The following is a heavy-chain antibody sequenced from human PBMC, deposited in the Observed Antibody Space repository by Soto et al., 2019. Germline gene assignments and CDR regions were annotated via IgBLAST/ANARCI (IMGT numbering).Heavy chain of an antibody. CDR1: GFTFSSYS. D-gene: IGHD3-10*01. J-gene: IGHJ4*02. Sequence: EVQLLESGGGLVQPGGSLRLSCVASGFTFSSYSMSWVRQAPGKGLEWVSGFRTGGDDGTTYYADSVKGRFTISRDNSKNTLILQMNSLRAEVKAIYYCVKKVYSGPGSQYFDYWGQGTLVTVSS. V-gene: IGHV3-23*01. CDR3: VKKVYSGPGSQYFDY. CDR2: FRTGGDDGTT.